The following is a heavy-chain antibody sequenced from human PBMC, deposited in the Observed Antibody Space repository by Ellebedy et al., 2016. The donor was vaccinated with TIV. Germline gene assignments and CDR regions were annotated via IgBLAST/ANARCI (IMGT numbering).Heavy chain of an antibody. J-gene: IGHJ4*02. CDR1: GFSFTNYW. CDR2: IYPSDSHT. D-gene: IGHD4-17*01. Sequence: GESLKISXEGSGFSFTNYWIAWVRQMPGKGLEWMGIIYPSDSHTKYSPFIQGQVTISADKSISTAYLQWNNLKASDTAMYYCARQGQGLNTVTVWGQGTLVTVSS. V-gene: IGHV5-51*01. CDR3: ARQGQGLNTVTV.